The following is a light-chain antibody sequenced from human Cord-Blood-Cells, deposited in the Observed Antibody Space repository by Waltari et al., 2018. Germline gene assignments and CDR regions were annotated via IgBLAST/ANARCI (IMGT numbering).Light chain of an antibody. Sequence: QSVLTQPPAVSGAPGQRVTGSCTGGSPNIGAGYDVHWYQQLPGTAPKLLIYGNSNRPSGVPDRFSGSKSGTSASLAITGLQAEDEADYYCQSYDSSLGGSVFGGGTKLTVL. CDR1: SPNIGAGYD. CDR2: GNS. V-gene: IGLV1-40*01. J-gene: IGLJ2*01. CDR3: QSYDSSLGGSV.